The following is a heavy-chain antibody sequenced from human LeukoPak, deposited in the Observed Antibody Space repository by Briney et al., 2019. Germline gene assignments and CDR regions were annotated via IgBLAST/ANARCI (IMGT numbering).Heavy chain of an antibody. CDR2: IYSGGST. CDR1: GFTVSSNY. V-gene: IGHV3-53*01. J-gene: IGHJ2*01. Sequence: GGSLRLSCAASGFTVSSNYMSWVRQAPGKGLEWVSVIYSGGSTYYADSVKGRFTISRDNSKNTLYLQMNSLRAEDTAVYYCAKEGGDSGPGWYFDLWGRGTLVTVSS. D-gene: IGHD2-21*02. CDR3: AKEGGDSGPGWYFDL.